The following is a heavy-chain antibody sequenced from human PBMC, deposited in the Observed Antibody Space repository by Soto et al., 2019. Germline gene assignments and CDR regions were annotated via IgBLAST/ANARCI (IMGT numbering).Heavy chain of an antibody. Sequence: ASVKVSCKASGYTFTDYYLHWVRQSPGQVLEWMGLIHPNSGVTKFPQKFQGRVIITRATSISTAYMELTRLTSDDTAMYYCARAGLTTLELATTYGGQGTLVTVSS. D-gene: IGHD1-1*01. CDR3: ARAGLTTLELATTY. CDR2: IHPNSGVT. J-gene: IGHJ4*02. V-gene: IGHV1-2*02. CDR1: GYTFTDYY.